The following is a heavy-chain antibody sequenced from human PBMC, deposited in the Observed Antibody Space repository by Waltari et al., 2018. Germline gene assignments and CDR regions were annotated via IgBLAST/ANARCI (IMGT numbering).Heavy chain of an antibody. CDR3: ARRVGSAAAPLNWFDP. D-gene: IGHD1-26*01. J-gene: IGHJ5*02. Sequence: QVQLQQWGAGLLKPSETLSLTCAVYGGSFSGYYWSWIRQPPGKGLEWMGESNQSGSTNYNPSHKSRVTISVDTSKNQFSLKLSSVTAADTAVYYCARRVGSAAAPLNWFDPWGQGTLVTVSS. CDR1: GGSFSGYY. CDR2: SNQSGST. V-gene: IGHV4-34*01.